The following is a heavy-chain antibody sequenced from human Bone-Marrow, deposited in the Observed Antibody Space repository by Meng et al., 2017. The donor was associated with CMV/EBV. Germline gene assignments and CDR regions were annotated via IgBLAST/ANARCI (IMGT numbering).Heavy chain of an antibody. V-gene: IGHV3-15*01. CDR2: IKSKADGGTT. CDR1: GGSFSGYY. J-gene: IGHJ4*02. Sequence: GGSLRLSCAVYGGSFSGYYWSWIRQPPGKGLEWVGHIKSKADGGTTDYAAPVKGRFTISRDDSKNTVYLQMKSLKTEDTAVYYCSTASAYWGQGTLVTVSS. CDR3: STASAY. D-gene: IGHD1-26*01.